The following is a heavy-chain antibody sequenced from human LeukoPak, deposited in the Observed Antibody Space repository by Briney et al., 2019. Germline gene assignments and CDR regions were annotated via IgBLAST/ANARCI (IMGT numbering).Heavy chain of an antibody. D-gene: IGHD1-1*01. V-gene: IGHV1-69*04. CDR3: ARDIDDGAFDI. CDR1: GGTFSSYT. CDR2: IIPTLGIA. J-gene: IGHJ3*02. Sequence: SVKVSCKASGGTFSSYTISWVRQAPGQGLEWMGRIIPTLGIANYAQKFQGRVTITADKSTSTAYMELSSLRSEDTAVYYCARDIDDGAFDIWGQGTMVTVSS.